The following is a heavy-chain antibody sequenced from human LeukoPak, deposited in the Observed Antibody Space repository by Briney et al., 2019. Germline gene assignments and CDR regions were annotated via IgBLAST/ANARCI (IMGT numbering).Heavy chain of an antibody. CDR1: GGSISSGDYY. V-gene: IGHV4-30-4*01. D-gene: IGHD3-10*01. CDR2: IYYSGST. CDR3: ARDPQAGGYYYYGMDV. Sequence: SETLSLTCTVSGGSISSGDYYWSWICQPPGKGLEWIGYIYYSGSTYYNPSLKSRVTISVDTSKNQFSLKLSSVTAADTAVYYCARDPQAGGYYYYGMDVWGQGTTVTASS. J-gene: IGHJ6*02.